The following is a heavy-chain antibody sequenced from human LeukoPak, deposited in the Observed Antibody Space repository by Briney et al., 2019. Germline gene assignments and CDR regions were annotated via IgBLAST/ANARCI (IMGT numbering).Heavy chain of an antibody. D-gene: IGHD2-2*01. Sequence: SETLSLTCTVSGGSIGSYYWHWIRQPPGKGLEWIGYIYFTGSTNYNPSLKSRVTISVDTSKNQFSLKLNSVTAADTAIYYCAREGYCSSTSCYSNAFDIWGQGTMVTVSS. CDR2: IYFTGST. V-gene: IGHV4-59*01. J-gene: IGHJ3*02. CDR3: AREGYCSSTSCYSNAFDI. CDR1: GGSIGSYY.